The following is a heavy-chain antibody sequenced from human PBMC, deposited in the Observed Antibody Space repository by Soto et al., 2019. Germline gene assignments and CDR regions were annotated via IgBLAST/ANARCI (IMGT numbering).Heavy chain of an antibody. V-gene: IGHV4-31*03. CDR1: GGSISSGGYY. D-gene: IGHD2-21*02. CDR2: IYYSGNT. CDR3: ARVCGGACHNGMDV. Sequence: QVQLQESGPGLVKPSQTLSLTCTVSGGSISSGGYYWSWIRQHPGKGLEWIGYIYYSGNTYYNPSLKSRVTISVDTSKNQFSLKLSSVTAADTAVYYCARVCGGACHNGMDVWGQGTTVTVSS. J-gene: IGHJ6*02.